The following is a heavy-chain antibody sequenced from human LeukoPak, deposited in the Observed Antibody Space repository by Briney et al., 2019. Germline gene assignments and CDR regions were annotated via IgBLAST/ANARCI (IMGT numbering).Heavy chain of an antibody. CDR3: ARSPYSNYPTSDY. CDR2: ISSDGRDT. D-gene: IGHD4-11*01. Sequence: GGSLRLSCAASGFTFTNYAMHWVRQAPGEGLEWVALISSDGRDTYYADSVKGRFTISRDNSKNTLFLQMNSLRAEDTAVYYCARSPYSNYPTSDYWGQGTLVTVSS. CDR1: GFTFTNYA. V-gene: IGHV3-30*04. J-gene: IGHJ4*02.